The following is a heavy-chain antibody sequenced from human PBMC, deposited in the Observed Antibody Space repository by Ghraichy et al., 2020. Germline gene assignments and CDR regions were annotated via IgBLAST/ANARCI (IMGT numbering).Heavy chain of an antibody. CDR3: SRLEYHGGDRYFDY. CDR1: GFSLSSIGAS. V-gene: IGHV2-5*02. CDR2: IYWDDEK. Sequence: SGPTLVNPTQTLTLTCTFSGFSLSSIGASVGWIRQPPGKAPEWLALIYWDDEKRYIPSLESRLTITKDTSKNQVVLIMTNMDPVDTGSYFCSRLEYHGGDRYFDYWGQGTLVTVSS. J-gene: IGHJ4*02. D-gene: IGHD2-21*01.